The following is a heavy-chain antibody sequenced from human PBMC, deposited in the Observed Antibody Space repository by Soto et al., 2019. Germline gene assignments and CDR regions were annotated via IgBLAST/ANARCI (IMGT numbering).Heavy chain of an antibody. V-gene: IGHV3-23*01. CDR3: AKDGIAVSGKGYFEY. CDR2: ISAAGRTT. Sequence: EVQLLESGGGLVQPGGSLRLSCAPSGFTFSNFAMGWVRQAPGKGLEWVSHISAAGRTTYYADSVKGRFTISRDNSKNSLFLQMDSLRAEDTAVYYCAKDGIAVSGKGYFEYWGHGSLVTVSS. CDR1: GFTFSNFA. J-gene: IGHJ4*01. D-gene: IGHD6-19*01.